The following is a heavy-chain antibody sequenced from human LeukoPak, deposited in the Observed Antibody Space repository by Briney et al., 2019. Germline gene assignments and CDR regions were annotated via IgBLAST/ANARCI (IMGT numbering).Heavy chain of an antibody. D-gene: IGHD3-22*01. CDR3: ARGGDTSGYYYFEYFQH. Sequence: SETLSLTCTVSGGSISSSSYYWGWIRQPPGKGLEWIGSIYHSGSTYYNPSLKSRVTISVDTSKNQFSLKLSSVTAADTAVYYCARGGDTSGYYYFEYFQHWGQGTLVTVSS. CDR1: GGSISSSSYY. J-gene: IGHJ1*01. CDR2: IYHSGST. V-gene: IGHV4-39*07.